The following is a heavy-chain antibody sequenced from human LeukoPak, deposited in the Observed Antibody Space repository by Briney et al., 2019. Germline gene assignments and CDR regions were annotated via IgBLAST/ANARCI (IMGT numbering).Heavy chain of an antibody. V-gene: IGHV1-8*02. CDR3: ARVSDYYDSGGYLYYFDY. CDR2: MNPNSGNT. CDR1: GYTFTSYD. J-gene: IGHJ4*02. Sequence: GASVKVSCKASGYTFTSYDINWVRQATGQGLEWMGWMNPNSGNTGYAQKFQGRVTMTRDTSTSTVYMELSSLRSEDTAVYYCARVSDYYDSGGYLYYFDYWGQGTLVTVSS. D-gene: IGHD3-22*01.